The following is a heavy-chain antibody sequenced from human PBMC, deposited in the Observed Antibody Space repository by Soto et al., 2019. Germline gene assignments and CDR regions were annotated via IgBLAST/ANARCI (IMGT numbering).Heavy chain of an antibody. CDR2: ISTYNGNT. V-gene: IGHV1-18*01. CDR1: GYTFTSYG. D-gene: IGHD5-18*01. J-gene: IGHJ4*02. CDR3: ARDRGYNYGTRFDY. Sequence: QVQLVQSGAEVEKPGASVKVSCKASGYTFTSYGINWVRQAPGQGLEWMGWISTYNGNTDLAQKLQGRVTMTTATSTSTAYMELRSLTSDDTAVYYCARDRGYNYGTRFDYWGQGTLVTVSS.